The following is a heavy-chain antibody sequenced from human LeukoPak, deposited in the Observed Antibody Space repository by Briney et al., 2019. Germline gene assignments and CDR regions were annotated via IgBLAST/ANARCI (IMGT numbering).Heavy chain of an antibody. V-gene: IGHV3-23*01. D-gene: IGHD6-19*01. CDR2: ISGSAGRT. CDR3: VQGEWWLVA. CDR1: GFAFSVYA. J-gene: IGHJ5*02. Sequence: GGSLRLSCAASGFAFSVYAMTWVRQAPGKGLEWVSDISGSAGRTNYADSVKGRFTISRDNSKNTLYLQMYSLRAEDTAVYYCVQGEWWLVAWAQGTLVTVSS.